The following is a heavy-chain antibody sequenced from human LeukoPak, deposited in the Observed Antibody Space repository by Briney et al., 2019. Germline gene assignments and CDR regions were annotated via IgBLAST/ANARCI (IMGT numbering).Heavy chain of an antibody. Sequence: GGSLRLSCAASGFTFSSYAMHWVRQAPGKGLEWVAVISYDGSNKYYADSVKGRFTISRDISKNILYLQMNSLRAEDTAVYYCAREAGSGSYYNFPDSWGQGTLVTVSS. V-gene: IGHV3-30-3*01. CDR2: ISYDGSNK. CDR1: GFTFSSYA. CDR3: AREAGSGSYYNFPDS. D-gene: IGHD3-10*01. J-gene: IGHJ5*01.